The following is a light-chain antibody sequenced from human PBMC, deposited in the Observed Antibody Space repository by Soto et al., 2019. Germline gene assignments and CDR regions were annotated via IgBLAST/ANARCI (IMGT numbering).Light chain of an antibody. Sequence: QSVLTQPPSASASLGASVTLTCTLSSGYSNYKVDWYQQRPGKGPRFVMRVGTGGLVGSKGDGIPDRFSVLGSGLNRYLTIKNIQEEDESDYHCGADHGSGSNFVHVVFGGGTKVTVL. CDR2: VGTGGLVG. V-gene: IGLV9-49*01. CDR1: SGYSNYK. CDR3: GADHGSGSNFVHVV. J-gene: IGLJ2*01.